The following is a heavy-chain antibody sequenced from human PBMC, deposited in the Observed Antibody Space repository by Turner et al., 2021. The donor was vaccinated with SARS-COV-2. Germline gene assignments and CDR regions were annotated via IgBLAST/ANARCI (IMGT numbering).Heavy chain of an antibody. D-gene: IGHD6-19*01. V-gene: IGHV4-39*01. J-gene: IGHJ4*02. CDR2: CCYSGST. Sequence: QLQLQVSGSGVVTPYETLSLPCTVTAGCISSSAYYWGWFRHPPGKGREWIGSCCYSGSTYYSPSLKSRITISVDTSKNQFSLNLSSVTAADTAVYYCARQVSILGRWLAPFDSWGQGTLVTVSS. CDR3: ARQVSILGRWLAPFDS. CDR1: AGCISSSAYY.